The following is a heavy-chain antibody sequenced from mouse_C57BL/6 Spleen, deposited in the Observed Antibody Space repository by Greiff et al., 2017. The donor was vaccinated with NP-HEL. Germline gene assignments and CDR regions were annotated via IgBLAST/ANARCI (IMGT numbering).Heavy chain of an antibody. J-gene: IGHJ2*01. V-gene: IGHV1-15*01. CDR1: GYTFTDYG. D-gene: IGHD1-1*01. CDR3: TRPTVVAADY. CDR2: IDPETGGT. Sequence: VQLQESGAELVRPGASVTLSCKASGYTFTDYGMHWVKQTPVHGLEWIGAIDPETGGTAYNQKFKGKAILTADKSSSTAYMERRSLTSEDSAVYYSTRPTVVAADYWGQGTTLTVAS.